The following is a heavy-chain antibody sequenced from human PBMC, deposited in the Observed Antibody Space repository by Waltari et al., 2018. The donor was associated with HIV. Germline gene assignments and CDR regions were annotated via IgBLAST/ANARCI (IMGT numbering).Heavy chain of an antibody. CDR1: GFTFSSYW. J-gene: IGHJ4*02. CDR2: IKQDGSEI. V-gene: IGHV3-7*01. Sequence: EVQLVESGGGLVQPGGSLGLSCAASGFTFSSYWMSWVCQAQGKGLEWVANIKQDGSEIYYVDSVKGRFTISRDNAKNSLYLQMNSLRAEDTAVYFCARRGGRSSPLGYWGQGTLVTVSS. CDR3: ARRGGRSSPLGY. D-gene: IGHD6-13*01.